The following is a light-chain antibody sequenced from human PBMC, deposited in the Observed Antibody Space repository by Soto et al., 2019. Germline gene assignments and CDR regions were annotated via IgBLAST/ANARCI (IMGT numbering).Light chain of an antibody. CDR2: GAS. CDR1: QSVSSNY. J-gene: IGKJ4*01. Sequence: EIVLTQSPGTLSLSPGERATLSCRASQSVSSNYLAWYQQKPGQAPRLLIYGASSRATGIPDRFSGSGSGTDFTLTVSRLEPEEFAVYYCHQYGSSPTFGGGTKVEI. V-gene: IGKV3-20*01. CDR3: HQYGSSPT.